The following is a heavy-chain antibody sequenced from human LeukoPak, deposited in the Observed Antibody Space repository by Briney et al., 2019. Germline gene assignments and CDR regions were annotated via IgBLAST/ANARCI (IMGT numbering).Heavy chain of an antibody. CDR1: GHTFVSYG. D-gene: IGHD3-22*01. V-gene: IGHV1-46*01. CDR2: INPSGGTT. CDR3: ARSSAYYSDFDS. J-gene: IGHJ4*02. Sequence: ASVKVSCKASGHTFVSYGISWVRQAPGQGLEWMGIINPSGGTTTYAQKFQGRVTMTSDSSTSTVHMELISLRSEDTAVYYCARSSAYYSDFDSWGQGTLVTVPS.